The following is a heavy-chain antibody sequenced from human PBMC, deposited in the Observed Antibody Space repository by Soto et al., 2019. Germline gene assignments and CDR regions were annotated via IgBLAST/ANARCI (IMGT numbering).Heavy chain of an antibody. V-gene: IGHV3-23*01. J-gene: IGHJ4*02. D-gene: IGHD3-22*01. Sequence: PGGSLRLSCAASGFTFSSYAMSWVRQDPGKGLEWVSAISGSGGSTYYADSVKGRFTISRDNSKNTLYLQMNSLRAEDTAVYYCAKDYLYYYDSSGLFDYWGQGTLVTVSS. CDR2: ISGSGGST. CDR3: AKDYLYYYDSSGLFDY. CDR1: GFTFSSYA.